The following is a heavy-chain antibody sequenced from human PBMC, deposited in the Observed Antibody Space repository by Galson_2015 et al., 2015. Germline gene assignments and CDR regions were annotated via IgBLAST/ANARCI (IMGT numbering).Heavy chain of an antibody. CDR1: GYTFTSYY. Sequence: SVKVSCKASGYTFTSYYLHWVRQAPGQGLEWMGIINPSGGTTTYAQKFQGRVTMTRDTSTSTVYMELSSLRSEDTAVYYCARESSGYVVYWGQGTLFTVSS. J-gene: IGHJ4*02. D-gene: IGHD3-3*01. V-gene: IGHV1-46*01. CDR2: INPSGGTT. CDR3: ARESSGYVVY.